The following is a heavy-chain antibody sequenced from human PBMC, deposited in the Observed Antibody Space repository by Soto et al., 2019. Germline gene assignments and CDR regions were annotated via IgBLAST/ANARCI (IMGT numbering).Heavy chain of an antibody. J-gene: IGHJ4*02. CDR1: GFTFSSYW. CDR2: IKQDGSEK. D-gene: IGHD3-22*01. CDR3: ARLNYYHSSGFSSHFDY. Sequence: EVQLVESGGGLVQPGGSLRLSCTASGFTFSSYWMSWVRQAPGKGLEWVANIKQDGSEKYYVDSVKGRFTISRDNAKSSLYLQVNSLRADDTAVYYCARLNYYHSSGFSSHFDYWGQGTLVTVSS. V-gene: IGHV3-7*05.